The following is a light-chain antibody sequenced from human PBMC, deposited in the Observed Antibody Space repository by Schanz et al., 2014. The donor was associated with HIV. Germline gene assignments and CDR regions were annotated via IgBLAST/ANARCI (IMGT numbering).Light chain of an antibody. CDR3: SSYTTTNTWL. J-gene: IGLJ3*02. CDR2: DVT. V-gene: IGLV2-14*01. CDR1: SSDVGDYDY. Sequence: QSALTQPASVSGSPGQSITISCTGTSSDVGDYDYVSWYQQHPGKAPKLMIYDVTYRPSGVSNRFSGSKSGTSASLAISGLQSEDEADYYCSSYTTTNTWLFGGGTKLTV.